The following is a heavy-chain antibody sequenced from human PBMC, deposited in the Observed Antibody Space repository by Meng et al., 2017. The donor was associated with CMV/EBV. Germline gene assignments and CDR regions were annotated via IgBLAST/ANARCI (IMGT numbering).Heavy chain of an antibody. V-gene: IGHV3-30*04. CDR3: ARGSAYSGSCVDY. Sequence: GESLKISCAASGFTFSSYAMHWVRQAPGKGLEWVAVISYDGSNKYYADSVKGRFTISRDNSKNTLYLQMNSLRAEDTAVYYCARGSAYSGSCVDYWGQGTLVTAPQ. CDR1: GFTFSSYA. J-gene: IGHJ4*02. CDR2: ISYDGSNK. D-gene: IGHD1-26*01.